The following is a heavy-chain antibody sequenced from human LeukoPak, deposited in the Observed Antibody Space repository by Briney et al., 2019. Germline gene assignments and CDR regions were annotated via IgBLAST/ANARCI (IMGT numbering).Heavy chain of an antibody. CDR2: IYYSGST. CDR1: GGSISSYY. J-gene: IGHJ3*02. V-gene: IGHV4-59*01. D-gene: IGHD3-10*02. Sequence: SETLSLTCTVSGGSISSYYWSWIRQPPGKGLEWIGYIYYSGSTNYNPSLKSRVTISVDTSKNQFSLKLSSVTAADTAVYYCARVSFMYAFDIWGQGTMVTVSS. CDR3: ARVSFMYAFDI.